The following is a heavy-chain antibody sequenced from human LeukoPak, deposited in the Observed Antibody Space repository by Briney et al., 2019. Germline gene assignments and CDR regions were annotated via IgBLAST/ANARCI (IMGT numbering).Heavy chain of an antibody. D-gene: IGHD3-10*01. CDR2: IIPIFGTA. V-gene: IGHV1-69*01. CDR3: ARAQYYYGSGSYYPGLYYYYGMDV. J-gene: IGHJ6*04. CDR1: GGTFSSYA. Sequence: SVKVSCKASGGTFSSYAISWVRQAPGQGPEWMGGIIPIFGTANYAQKFQGRVTITADESTSTAYMELSSLRSEDTAVYYCARAQYYYGSGSYYPGLYYYYGMDVWGKGTTVAVSS.